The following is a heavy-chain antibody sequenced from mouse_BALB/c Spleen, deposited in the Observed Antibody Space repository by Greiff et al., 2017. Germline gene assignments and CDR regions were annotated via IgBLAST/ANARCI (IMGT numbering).Heavy chain of an antibody. D-gene: IGHD1-1*01. CDR3: ARDYGSSYADY. Sequence: DVKLVESGPGLVKPSQSLSLTCTVTGYSITSDYAWNWIRQFPGNKLEWMGYISYSGSTSYNPSLKSRISITRDTSKNQFFLQLNSVTTEDTATYYCARDYGSSYADYWGQGTTLTVSS. J-gene: IGHJ2*01. CDR2: ISYSGST. V-gene: IGHV3-2*02. CDR1: GYSITSDYA.